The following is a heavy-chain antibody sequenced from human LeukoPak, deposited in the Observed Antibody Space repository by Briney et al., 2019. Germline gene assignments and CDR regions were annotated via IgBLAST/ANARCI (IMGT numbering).Heavy chain of an antibody. Sequence: PGGSLRLSCAASGFTFSSYAMSWVRQAPGKGLEWVSDIRGSGGSTYYADSVTGRFTISRANSKNTLYLQMNRLRAEDTAVYYCAKGYDINYFDYWGQGTLVTVSS. CDR2: IRGSGGST. CDR3: AKGYDINYFDY. D-gene: IGHD3-9*01. CDR1: GFTFSSYA. J-gene: IGHJ4*02. V-gene: IGHV3-23*01.